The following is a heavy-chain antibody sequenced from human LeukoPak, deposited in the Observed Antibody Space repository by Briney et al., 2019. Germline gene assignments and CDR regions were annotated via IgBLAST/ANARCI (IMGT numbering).Heavy chain of an antibody. CDR3: AKHRGYYDSSGYVDY. V-gene: IGHV3-23*01. CDR2: ISGSGGST. CDR1: GFTFSSYA. D-gene: IGHD3-22*01. Sequence: PGGSLRLSCAASGFTFSSYAMSWVRQAPGKGLEWVSAISGSGGSTYYADSVKGRFTISRDNSKNTLYLQMNSLRAEDTAVYYCAKHRGYYDSSGYVDYWGQGTLVTVSS. J-gene: IGHJ4*02.